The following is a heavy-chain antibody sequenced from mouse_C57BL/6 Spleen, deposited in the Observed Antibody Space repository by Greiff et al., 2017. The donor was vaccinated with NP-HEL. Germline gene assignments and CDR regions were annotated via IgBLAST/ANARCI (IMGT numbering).Heavy chain of an antibody. CDR3: ARSRANWDVYWYFDV. CDR1: GYTFTDYN. D-gene: IGHD4-1*01. V-gene: IGHV1-22*01. CDR2: INPNNGGT. Sequence: SGPELVKPGASVKMSCKASGYTFTDYNMHWVKQSHGKSLEWIGYINPNNGGTSYNQKFKGKATLTVNKSSSTAYMELRSLTSEDSAVYYCARSRANWDVYWYFDVWGTGTTVTVSS. J-gene: IGHJ1*03.